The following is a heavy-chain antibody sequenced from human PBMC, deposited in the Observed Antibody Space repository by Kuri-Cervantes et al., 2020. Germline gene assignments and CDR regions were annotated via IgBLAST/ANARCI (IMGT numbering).Heavy chain of an antibody. CDR2: INYSGST. J-gene: IGHJ4*02. CDR1: GGSLSGYY. CDR3: ARGREWRQKYYFDY. D-gene: IGHD3-3*01. V-gene: IGHV4-59*12. Sequence: SETLSLTCAVYGGSLSGYYWSWIRQPPGKGLEWIGYINYSGSTNYNPSLRSRVTMSVDTSKNQISLKLSSVTAADTAVYYCARGREWRQKYYFDYWGQGTLVTVSS.